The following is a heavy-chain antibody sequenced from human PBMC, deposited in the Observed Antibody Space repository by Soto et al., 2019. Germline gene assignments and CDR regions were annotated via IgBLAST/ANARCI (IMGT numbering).Heavy chain of an antibody. D-gene: IGHD2-15*01. CDR3: ARDQGGPFDY. V-gene: IGHV4-59*01. Sequence: QVQLQESGPGLVKPSETLSLTCTVSGVSFSTYYWSWIRQAPGKGLEWIGYIYYSGSSNYNPSLKSRVTMSVDTSKNQLSLKLSSVTAADTAVYYCARDQGGPFDYWVQGTLVTVSS. CDR2: IYYSGSS. CDR1: GVSFSTYY. J-gene: IGHJ4*02.